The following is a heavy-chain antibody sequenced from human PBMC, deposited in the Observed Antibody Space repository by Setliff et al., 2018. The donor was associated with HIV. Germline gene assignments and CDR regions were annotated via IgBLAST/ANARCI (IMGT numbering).Heavy chain of an antibody. CDR2: IYHSGST. CDR1: GGSISSSYW. D-gene: IGHD6-6*01. CDR3: ARVPYSSSWGTFDY. J-gene: IGHJ4*02. Sequence: SETLSLTCAVSGGSISSSYWWSWVRQPPGEGLEWIGEIYHSGSTNYNPSLKSRLTISVGESKNQFSLKLSSVTAADTAVYYCARVPYSSSWGTFDYWGQGTLVTVSS. V-gene: IGHV4-4*02.